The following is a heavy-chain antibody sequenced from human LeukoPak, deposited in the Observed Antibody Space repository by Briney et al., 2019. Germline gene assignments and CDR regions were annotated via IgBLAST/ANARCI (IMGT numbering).Heavy chain of an antibody. V-gene: IGHV3-21*01. CDR1: GFTFSSYA. CDR2: ISSSSIYI. CDR3: ARGADNYGYIFDY. Sequence: GGSLRLSCAASGFTFSSYAMSWVRQAPGKGLEWVSSISSSSIYIYYADSVKGRFTISRDNAKNSLYLQMNSLRAEDTAVYYCARGADNYGYIFDYWGQETLVTVSS. D-gene: IGHD5-18*01. J-gene: IGHJ4*02.